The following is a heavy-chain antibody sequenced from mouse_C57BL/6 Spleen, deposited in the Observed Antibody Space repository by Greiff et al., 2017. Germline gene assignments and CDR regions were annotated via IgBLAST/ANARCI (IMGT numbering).Heavy chain of an antibody. V-gene: IGHV1-82*01. Sequence: QVQLQQSGPELVKPGASVKISCKASGYAFSSSWMNWVKQRPGKGLEWIGRIYPGDGDTNYNGKFTGKATLTADKSSSTAYMPRSSLASEDAAVYFCARWDAGDYFDYWGQGTTLTVSS. CDR3: ARWDAGDYFDY. CDR1: GYAFSSSW. CDR2: IYPGDGDT. J-gene: IGHJ2*01. D-gene: IGHD4-1*01.